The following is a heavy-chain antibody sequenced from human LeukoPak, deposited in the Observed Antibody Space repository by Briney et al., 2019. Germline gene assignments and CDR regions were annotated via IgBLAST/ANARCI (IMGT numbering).Heavy chain of an antibody. CDR2: INPNSGGT. CDR3: ARDPGVYCTNGVCYPGVFDY. V-gene: IGHV1-2*02. J-gene: IGHJ4*02. CDR1: GYTFTGYY. D-gene: IGHD2-8*01. Sequence: ASVKVSCKASGYTFTGYYMHWVRQAPGQGLEWMGWINPNSGGTNYAQKFQGRVTMTRDTSISTAYMELSRLRSDDTAVYYCARDPGVYCTNGVCYPGVFDYWGQGTLVTVSS.